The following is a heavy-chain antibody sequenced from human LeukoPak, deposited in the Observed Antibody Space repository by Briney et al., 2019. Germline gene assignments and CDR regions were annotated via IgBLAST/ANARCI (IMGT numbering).Heavy chain of an antibody. CDR3: AKAPYCPNDVCRYFDY. V-gene: IGHV3-33*06. Sequence: GGSLRLSCAASGFTFSSYGMHWVRQAPGKGLEWVAVIWYDGSNKYYADSVKGRFTISRDNSKNMLYLQMNSLRAEDTAVYYCAKAPYCPNDVCRYFDYWGQGILVTVSS. D-gene: IGHD2-8*01. J-gene: IGHJ4*02. CDR1: GFTFSSYG. CDR2: IWYDGSNK.